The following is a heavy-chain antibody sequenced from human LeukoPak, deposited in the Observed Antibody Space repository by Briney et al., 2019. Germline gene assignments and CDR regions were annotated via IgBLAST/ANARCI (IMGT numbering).Heavy chain of an antibody. V-gene: IGHV4-34*01. CDR2: INHSGST. CDR3: ASSGSGFGEFYYYYGMDV. CDR1: GGSFSGYY. Sequence: PSETLSLTCAVYGGSFSGYYWSWLRQPPGKGLEWLGEINHSGSTNYNPSLKSRVTISVETSKNQFSLKLSSVTAADTAVYYCASSGSGFGEFYYYYGMDVWGQGTTVTVSS. J-gene: IGHJ6*02. D-gene: IGHD3-10*01.